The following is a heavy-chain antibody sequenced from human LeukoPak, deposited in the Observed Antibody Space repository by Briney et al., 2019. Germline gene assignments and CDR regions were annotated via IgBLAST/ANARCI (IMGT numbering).Heavy chain of an antibody. CDR3: AKEGSNSWYALSYFDY. CDR1: GFTFSSYA. V-gene: IGHV3-23*01. D-gene: IGHD6-13*01. Sequence: GGSLRLSCAASGFTFSSYAMSWVRQAPGKGLEWVSAISGSGGSTYYADSVKGRFTISRDNSKNTLYLQMNSLRAEDTAVYYCAKEGSNSWYALSYFDYWGQGTLVTVSS. J-gene: IGHJ4*02. CDR2: ISGSGGST.